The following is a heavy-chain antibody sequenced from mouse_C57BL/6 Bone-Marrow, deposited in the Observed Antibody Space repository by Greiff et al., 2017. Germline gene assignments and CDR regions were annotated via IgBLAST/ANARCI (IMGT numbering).Heavy chain of an antibody. CDR1: GYTFTSYW. J-gene: IGHJ4*01. CDR3: ARKQGRSLYAMDY. V-gene: IGHV1-64*01. CDR2: IHPNSGST. Sequence: VQLQQPGAELVKPGASVKLSCKASGYTFTSYWMHWVKQRPGQGLEWIGMIHPNSGSTNYNEKFKSKDTLTVDKSSSTAYMQLSSLTSEDSAVYYCARKQGRSLYAMDYWGQGTSVTVSS.